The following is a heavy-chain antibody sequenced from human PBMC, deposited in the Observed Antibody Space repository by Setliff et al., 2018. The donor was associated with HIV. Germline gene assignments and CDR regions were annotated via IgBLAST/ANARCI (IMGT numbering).Heavy chain of an antibody. CDR2: INHSGST. J-gene: IGHJ6*03. CDR1: GGSFSEYY. Sequence: PSETLSLTCAVYGGSFSEYYWSWIRQSPGKGLEWIGEINHSGSTHYNPPLKSRATMSVDTSKNQFSLRLNSVTAADTAVYYCARGATLLPGYSDRWEYFYMDVWGKGTTVTV. CDR3: ARGATLLPGYSDRWEYFYMDV. D-gene: IGHD5-12*01. V-gene: IGHV4-34*01.